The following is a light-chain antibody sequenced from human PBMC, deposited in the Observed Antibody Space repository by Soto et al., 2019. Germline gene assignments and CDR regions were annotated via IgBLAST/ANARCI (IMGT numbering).Light chain of an antibody. Sequence: QSVLTQPPSASGTPGERGAISCSGGSSDIGTNPVNWYLHLPGAAPKLLIYRDNQRPSGVPDRFSGSKSGTSASLTISGLQSEDEADYFCSAWDDSIYGPVFGGGTKLTVL. J-gene: IGLJ2*01. CDR3: SAWDDSIYGPV. V-gene: IGLV1-44*01. CDR2: RDN. CDR1: SSDIGTNP.